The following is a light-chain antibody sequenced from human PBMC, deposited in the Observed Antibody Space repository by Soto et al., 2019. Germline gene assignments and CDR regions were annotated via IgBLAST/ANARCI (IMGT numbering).Light chain of an antibody. V-gene: IGKV3D-15*01. Sequence: MVMTQSPATLSVSPGERATLSCRASQSVSTKLAWYQQKPGQAPRLLIYGASTRATGIPARFSGSGSGTDFTLTISSLQSEDFAVDYCQQYNNGPYTFGPGTRVDIK. CDR1: QSVSTK. CDR3: QQYNNGPYT. CDR2: GAS. J-gene: IGKJ3*01.